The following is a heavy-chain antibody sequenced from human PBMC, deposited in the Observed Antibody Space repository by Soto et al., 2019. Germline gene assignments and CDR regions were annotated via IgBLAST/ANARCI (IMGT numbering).Heavy chain of an antibody. CDR2: INAGNGNT. CDR3: ARGVVTDAFDI. V-gene: IGHV1-3*01. Sequence: ASVKVSCTDSGYTFTSYAMHWVRQAPGQRLEWMGWINAGNGNTKYSQKFQGRVTITRDTSASTAYMELSSLRSEDTAVYYCARGVVTDAFDIWGQGTMVTVSS. D-gene: IGHD3-22*01. J-gene: IGHJ3*02. CDR1: GYTFTSYA.